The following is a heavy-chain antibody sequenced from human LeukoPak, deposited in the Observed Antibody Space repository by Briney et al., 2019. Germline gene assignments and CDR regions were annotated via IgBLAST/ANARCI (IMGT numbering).Heavy chain of an antibody. CDR3: ARGDSSGYYLDPYFDY. J-gene: IGHJ4*02. D-gene: IGHD3-22*01. CDR1: GGSISSGNYY. V-gene: IGHV4-30-4*01. Sequence: SQTLSLTCTVSGGSISSGNYYWSWIRQPPGTGLEWIGYIYYSGSTYYNPSLKSRVTISVDTSKNQFSLKLSSVTAADTAVYYCARGDSSGYYLDPYFDYWGQGTLVTVSS. CDR2: IYYSGST.